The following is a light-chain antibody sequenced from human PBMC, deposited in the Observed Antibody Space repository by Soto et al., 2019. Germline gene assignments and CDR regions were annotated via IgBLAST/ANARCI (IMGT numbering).Light chain of an antibody. Sequence: QSVLTQPPSASGTPGQRVTISCSGSSSNIGSNTVTWYQQVPGTAPKLLIYSNSQRPSGVPDRFSGSKSATSASLAISGLQSEDEADFYCAAWDDSLNGPVFGGGTKLTVL. CDR1: SSNIGSNT. CDR3: AAWDDSLNGPV. J-gene: IGLJ3*02. CDR2: SNS. V-gene: IGLV1-44*01.